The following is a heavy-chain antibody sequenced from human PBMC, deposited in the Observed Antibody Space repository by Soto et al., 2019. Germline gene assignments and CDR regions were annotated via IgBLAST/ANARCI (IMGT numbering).Heavy chain of an antibody. Sequence: VQLVESGGGLVKPGGSLRLSCAASGFAFSSYNMHWVRQAPGKGLEGVSSISPTGTFMHSADSLKDRCSISRDNAENSLYLQMHSQRAEDTAVYYCARGCLYGDLPRWTGNGFDLWGKETMVTDSS. CDR2: ISPTGTFM. J-gene: IGHJ3*01. V-gene: IGHV3-21*01. CDR1: GFAFSSYN. CDR3: ARGCLYGDLPRWTGNGFDL. D-gene: IGHD4-17*01.